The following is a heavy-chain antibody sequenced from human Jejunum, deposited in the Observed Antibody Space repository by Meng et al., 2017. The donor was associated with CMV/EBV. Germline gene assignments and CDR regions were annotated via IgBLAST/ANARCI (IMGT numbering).Heavy chain of an antibody. CDR1: GFTFNSYA. V-gene: IGHV3-23*01. Sequence: SLSCEASGFTFNSYAMTWVRQAPGKGLEWVSTITGSGGSIYYTESVKGRFTISRDNSENTLYLQMNSLRAEDTAIYYCAKPSPEFDCWGQGTLVTVSS. D-gene: IGHD1-14*01. J-gene: IGHJ4*02. CDR3: AKPSPEFDC. CDR2: ITGSGGSI.